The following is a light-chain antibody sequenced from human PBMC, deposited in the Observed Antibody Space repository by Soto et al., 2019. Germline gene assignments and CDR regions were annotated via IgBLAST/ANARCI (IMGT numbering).Light chain of an antibody. Sequence: QSVLTQPPSVSGAPGQTITISCTGSSSNIGADFGVHWYQQLPGAAPKLVIFVNTNRPSGVPDRFSGSKSGTSASLAITGLQAEDEADYYCQSYDRSLSGWVFGTGTKRTLL. CDR2: VNT. V-gene: IGLV1-40*01. J-gene: IGLJ3*02. CDR3: QSYDRSLSGWV. CDR1: SSNIGADFG.